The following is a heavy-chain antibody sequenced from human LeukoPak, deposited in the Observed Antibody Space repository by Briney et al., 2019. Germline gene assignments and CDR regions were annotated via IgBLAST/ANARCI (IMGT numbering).Heavy chain of an antibody. CDR3: ARGGVNPVDH. V-gene: IGHV3-74*01. J-gene: IGHJ4*02. CDR1: GFPFNSFW. CDR2: MNEYSTTI. Sequence: GGSLRLSCAASGFPFNSFWMHWVRQAPGQGRGWGSYMNEYSTTIRYADSVKGRFTISRDNAKSILYLKMNNLRAEDTAMYFCARGGVNPVDHWGEGTLVTVSS. D-gene: IGHD1-14*01.